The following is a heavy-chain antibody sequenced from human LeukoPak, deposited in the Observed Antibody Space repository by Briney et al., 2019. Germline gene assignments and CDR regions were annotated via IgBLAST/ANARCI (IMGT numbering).Heavy chain of an antibody. J-gene: IGHJ4*02. CDR1: GFTFSSYW. V-gene: IGHV3-74*01. Sequence: GGSLRLSCAASGFTFSSYWMHWVRQAPGKGLVWVSHINTDGSYARYADSVKGRFTISRDNSKNTLYLQMNSLRAEDTAVYYCAKVTYGSGTYGAFDSWGQGTLVTVSS. D-gene: IGHD3-10*01. CDR2: INTDGSYA. CDR3: AKVTYGSGTYGAFDS.